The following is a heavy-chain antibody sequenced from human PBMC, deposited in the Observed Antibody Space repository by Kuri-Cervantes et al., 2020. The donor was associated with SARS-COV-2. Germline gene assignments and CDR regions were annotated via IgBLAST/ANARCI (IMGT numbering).Heavy chain of an antibody. CDR1: GYTFTSYD. V-gene: IGHV1-8*01. D-gene: IGHD4-17*01. Sequence: ASVKVSCKASGYTFTSYDINWVRQATGQGLEWMGWMNPNSGNTGYAQKFQGRVTMTRNTSISTAYMELSSLRSEDTAVYYCARGNTDDYGDYGNWFDPWGQGTLVTVSS. CDR3: ARGNTDDYGDYGNWFDP. CDR2: MNPNSGNT. J-gene: IGHJ5*02.